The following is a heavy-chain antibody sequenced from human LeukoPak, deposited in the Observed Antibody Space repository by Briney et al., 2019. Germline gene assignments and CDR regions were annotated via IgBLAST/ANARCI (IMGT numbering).Heavy chain of an antibody. CDR2: INPNSGGT. CDR1: GYSENFYG. Sequence: ASVKVSCKTSGYSENFYGITWVRQAPGQGLEWMGWINPNSGGTNYAQKFQGRVTMTRDTSISTAYMELSRLRSDDTAVYYCARSQNLGVADAFDIWGQGTMVTVSS. J-gene: IGHJ3*02. V-gene: IGHV1-2*02. CDR3: ARSQNLGVADAFDI. D-gene: IGHD6-19*01.